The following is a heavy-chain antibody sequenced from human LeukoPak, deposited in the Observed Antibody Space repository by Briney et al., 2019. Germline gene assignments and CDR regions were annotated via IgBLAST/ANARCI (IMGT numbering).Heavy chain of an antibody. J-gene: IGHJ4*02. CDR2: KNPNSGNS. CDR3: AREGLDY. CDR1: GYTFTNYD. V-gene: IGHV1-8*01. Sequence: ASVKVSCKAAGYTFTNYDINWVRQATGQGLEWMGYKNPNSGNSAYAQKFQGRVTITTDASITTAYMELSGLRSEDTALYYCAREGLDYWGQGTLVTVSS.